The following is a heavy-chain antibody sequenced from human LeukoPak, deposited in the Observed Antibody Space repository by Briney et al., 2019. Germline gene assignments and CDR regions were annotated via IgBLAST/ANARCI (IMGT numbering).Heavy chain of an antibody. Sequence: GGSLRLSCAASGFAFSNYYINWVRQAPGKGLEWVANIKQDGSAKYYVNSVKGRFTISRDNAKNSLYLQMVGLRAEDTAVYYCASGATVAYYWGQGTLVTVSS. CDR3: ASGATVAYY. D-gene: IGHD3-3*02. V-gene: IGHV3-7*01. CDR2: IKQDGSAK. CDR1: GFAFSNYY. J-gene: IGHJ4*02.